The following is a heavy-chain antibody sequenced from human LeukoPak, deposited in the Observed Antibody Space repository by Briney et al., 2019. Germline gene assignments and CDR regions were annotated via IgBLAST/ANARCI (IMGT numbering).Heavy chain of an antibody. Sequence: SETLSLTCAVSGGSISSSNWWSWVRQPPGKGLEWIGEIYHSGSTNYNPSLKSRVTISVDTSKNQFSLKLSSVTAADTAVYYCARSTYYYDSSGYSWGQGTLVTVS. CDR1: GGSISSSNW. CDR2: IYHSGST. D-gene: IGHD3-22*01. J-gene: IGHJ5*02. CDR3: ARSTYYYDSSGYS. V-gene: IGHV4-4*02.